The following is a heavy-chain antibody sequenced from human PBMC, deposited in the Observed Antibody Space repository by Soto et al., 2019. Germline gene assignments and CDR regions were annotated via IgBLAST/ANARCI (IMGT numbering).Heavy chain of an antibody. D-gene: IGHD3-10*01. V-gene: IGHV4-39*01. CDR2: IYYSGST. CDR1: GGSISSSGYY. J-gene: IGHJ5*02. CDR3: ARQKFVLLWFGELNWINP. Sequence: PSETLSLTCTVSGGSISSSGYYWGWIRQPPGKGLEWIGSIYYSGSTYYNPSLKSRVTISVDTSKNQFSLKLSSVTAADTAVYYCARQKFVLLWFGELNWINPSGQATLVSVSS.